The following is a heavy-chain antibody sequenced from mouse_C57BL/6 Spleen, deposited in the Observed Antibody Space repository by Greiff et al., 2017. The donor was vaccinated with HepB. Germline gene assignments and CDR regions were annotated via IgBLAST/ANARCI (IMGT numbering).Heavy chain of an antibody. CDR1: GFSFNTYA. V-gene: IGHV10-1*01. CDR3: VRQGRGNYFDY. CDR2: IRSKSNNYAT. Sequence: EVQLQQSGGGLVQPKGSLKLSCAASGFSFNTYAMNWVRQAPGKGLEWVARIRSKSNNYATYYADSVKDRFTISRDDSESMLYLQMNNLKTEDTAMYYCVRQGRGNYFDYWGQGTTLTVSS. J-gene: IGHJ2*01.